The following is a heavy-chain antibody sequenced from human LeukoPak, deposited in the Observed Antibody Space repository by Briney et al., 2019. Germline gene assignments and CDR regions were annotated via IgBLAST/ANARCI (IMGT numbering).Heavy chain of an antibody. V-gene: IGHV3-30-3*01. CDR1: AFTFSNCA. Sequence: GGSLRLSCAASAFTFSNCAIHWVRQAPGEGLEWVAVISYDGNNKYYADSVEGRFTISRDNSKNTLYLQMNSLRAEDTAVYYCARGLIYDSSGDYTGYFDYWGQGTLVTVSS. CDR3: ARGLIYDSSGDYTGYFDY. D-gene: IGHD3-22*01. CDR2: ISYDGNNK. J-gene: IGHJ4*02.